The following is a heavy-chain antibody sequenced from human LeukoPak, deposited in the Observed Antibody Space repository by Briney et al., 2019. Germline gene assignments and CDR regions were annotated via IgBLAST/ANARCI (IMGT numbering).Heavy chain of an antibody. D-gene: IGHD3-3*01. J-gene: IGHJ6*02. CDR3: AVLEVDFWSGYYVGNSYGMDV. V-gene: IGHV1-46*01. CDR1: GYTFTSYY. CDR2: INPSGGST. Sequence: ASVKVSCKASGYTFTSYYMHWVRQAPGQGLEWMGIINPSGGSTSYAQKFQGRVTMTRDTSTSTVYMELSSLRSEDTAVCYCAVLEVDFWSGYYVGNSYGMDVWGQGTTVTVSS.